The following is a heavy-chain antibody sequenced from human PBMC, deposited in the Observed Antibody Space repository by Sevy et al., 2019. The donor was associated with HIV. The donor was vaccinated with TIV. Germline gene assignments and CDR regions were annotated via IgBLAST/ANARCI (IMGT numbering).Heavy chain of an antibody. CDR1: GLTLTTTG. CDR3: AGGDTTMITDLDY. J-gene: IGHJ4*02. Sequence: GGSLRLSCSASGLTLTTTGMSWVRQAPGKGLEWVAGVTSDGTTYYADAVRDRFTVSRDNTKNTLYLQLNSLRADEPAVFYCAGGDTTMITDLDYWGQGTLVTVSS. V-gene: IGHV3-23*01. CDR2: VTSDGTT. D-gene: IGHD3-16*01.